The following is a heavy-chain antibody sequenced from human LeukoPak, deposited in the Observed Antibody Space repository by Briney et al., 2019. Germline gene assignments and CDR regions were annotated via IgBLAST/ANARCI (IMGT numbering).Heavy chain of an antibody. Sequence: SETLSLTCAVYGGSFSGYYWSWIRQPPGKGLEWIGEINHSGSTYYNPSLKSRVTISVDTSKNQFSLKLSSVTAADTAVYYCAGPRYDYVWGSYRSAWFDPWGQGTLVTVSS. D-gene: IGHD3-16*02. CDR2: INHSGST. CDR1: GGSFSGYY. V-gene: IGHV4-34*01. J-gene: IGHJ5*02. CDR3: AGPRYDYVWGSYRSAWFDP.